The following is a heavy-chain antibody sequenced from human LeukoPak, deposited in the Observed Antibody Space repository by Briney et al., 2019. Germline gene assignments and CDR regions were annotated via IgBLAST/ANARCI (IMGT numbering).Heavy chain of an antibody. D-gene: IGHD2-2*01. V-gene: IGHV1-18*01. J-gene: IGHJ5*02. CDR2: ISAYNGNT. CDR3: ARDSIVVVPAVRRFDP. CDR1: GYTFTSYG. Sequence: ASVKVSCKASGYTFTSYGISWVRQAPGQGLEWMGWISAYNGNTNYAQKLQGRVTMTTDTSTSTAYMELRSLRSDDTAVYYCARDSIVVVPAVRRFDPWGQGTLVTVSS.